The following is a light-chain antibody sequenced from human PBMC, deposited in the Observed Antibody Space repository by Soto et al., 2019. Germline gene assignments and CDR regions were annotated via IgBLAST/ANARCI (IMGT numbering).Light chain of an antibody. J-gene: IGKJ4*01. CDR3: QQRSNWPLT. Sequence: ESVLTQSTSTQSLYPGLRATLSCRASQSVSSYLAWYQQKTGQAPRILIYDASNRATGIPARFSGSGYGTDFTLTISSLETEDFAVYYCQQRSNWPLTFGGVTKVDI. CDR1: QSVSSY. V-gene: IGKV3-11*01. CDR2: DAS.